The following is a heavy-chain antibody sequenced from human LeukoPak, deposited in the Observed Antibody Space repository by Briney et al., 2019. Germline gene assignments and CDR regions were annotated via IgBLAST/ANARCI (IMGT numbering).Heavy chain of an antibody. CDR3: ARHVVGNYDLLSFDY. CDR2: MFYSCNT. Sequence: SETLSLTCGVSGGSIISSSYYWGWIRQPPGKGLEWIASMFYSCNTYYNPSLKSRATMSVDTTENQFSQKLSSVTAADTAIYYCARHVVGNYDLLSFDYWGQGSLVTVSS. V-gene: IGHV4-39*01. D-gene: IGHD2-21*01. CDR1: GGSIISSSYY. J-gene: IGHJ4*02.